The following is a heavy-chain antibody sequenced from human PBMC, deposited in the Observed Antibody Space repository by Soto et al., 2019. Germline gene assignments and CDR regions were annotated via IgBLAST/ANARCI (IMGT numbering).Heavy chain of an antibody. J-gene: IGHJ6*02. D-gene: IGHD3-3*01. CDR2: TTQDGNDK. CDR1: GFTFSPYY. Sequence: GGSLRLSCAASGFTFSPYYMSWVRQAPGKGLEWLAMTTQDGNDKHYVDSVKGRFTISRGNAKNSLYLQMNSLRAEDTAVYYCARDRYSYYDFWSGSLPYYYYGMDVWGQGTTVTVSS. V-gene: IGHV3-7*01. CDR3: ARDRYSYYDFWSGSLPYYYYGMDV.